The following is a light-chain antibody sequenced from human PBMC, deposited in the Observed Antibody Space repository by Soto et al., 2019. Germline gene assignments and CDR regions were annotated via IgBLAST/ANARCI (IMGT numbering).Light chain of an antibody. V-gene: IGKV3-20*01. Sequence: EIVLTQSPGTLSLSPGDRAPLSGRARQSVSSNYLAWYQQKPGQAPRLLIYGAYSRATGIPDRFSGSGSGTDFTLTISRLEPEEFAVFYCQQYGSSPITFGHGTRVEIK. CDR2: GAY. CDR3: QQYGSSPIT. J-gene: IGKJ5*01. CDR1: QSVSSNY.